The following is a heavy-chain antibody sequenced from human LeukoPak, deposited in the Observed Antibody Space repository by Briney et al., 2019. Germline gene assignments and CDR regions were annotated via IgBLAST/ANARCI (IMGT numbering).Heavy chain of an antibody. Sequence: PSETLSLTCSVSGGSISSSRYYWVWVRQSSGKGLEWIGSVHYTGRTYYKWSLKSRVTMSVDTSKNQFSLKLSSVTAADTAVYYCARDLGGYYHNWFDPWGQGTLVTVSS. CDR2: VHYTGRT. V-gene: IGHV4-39*07. CDR1: GGSISSSRYY. CDR3: ARDLGGYYHNWFDP. J-gene: IGHJ5*02. D-gene: IGHD3-22*01.